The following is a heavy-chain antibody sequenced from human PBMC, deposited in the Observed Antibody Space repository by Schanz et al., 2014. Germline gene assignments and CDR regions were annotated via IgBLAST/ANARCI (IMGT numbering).Heavy chain of an antibody. CDR2: ISAGGSST. V-gene: IGHV3-21*02. CDR1: GFTFTLYA. Sequence: VQLVESGGGVVQPGNSLRLSCAASGFTFTLYAMTWVRQAPGKGLEWVSAISAGGSSTYYADSVKGRFTISRDSARNSLYLQMSSLRAEDTAVYYCARGTPFLCDYWGQGTLVTVSS. J-gene: IGHJ4*02. D-gene: IGHD3-16*01. CDR3: ARGTPFLCDY.